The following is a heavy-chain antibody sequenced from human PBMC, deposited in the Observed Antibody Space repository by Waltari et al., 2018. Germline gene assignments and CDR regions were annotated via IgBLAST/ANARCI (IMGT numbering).Heavy chain of an antibody. CDR2: FDPEDGET. Sequence: QVQLVQSGAEVKKPGASVKVSCKVSGYTLTELSMHWVRQAPGKGLEWMGGFDPEDGETIYAQKFQGRVTITADESTSTAYMELSSLRSEDTAVYYCARTLGRSVFDYWGQGTLVTVSS. CDR3: ARTLGRSVFDY. V-gene: IGHV1-24*01. CDR1: GYTLTELS. J-gene: IGHJ4*02. D-gene: IGHD3-16*01.